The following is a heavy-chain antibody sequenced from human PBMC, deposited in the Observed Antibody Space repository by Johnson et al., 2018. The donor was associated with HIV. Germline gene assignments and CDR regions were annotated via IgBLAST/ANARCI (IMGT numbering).Heavy chain of an antibody. V-gene: IGHV3-30*14. CDR2: ISYDGSNK. CDR3: ARGRWLHLGAFDI. CDR1: GFTFSSYA. D-gene: IGHD5-24*01. J-gene: IGHJ3*02. Sequence: QVQLVESGGGVVQPGRSLRLSCAASGFTFSSYAMHWVRQAPGKGLEWVAVISYDGSNKHYADSVKGRFTLSRDNSKNTLFLQMNSLRAEDTAVYYCARGRWLHLGAFDIWGQGTMVTVSS.